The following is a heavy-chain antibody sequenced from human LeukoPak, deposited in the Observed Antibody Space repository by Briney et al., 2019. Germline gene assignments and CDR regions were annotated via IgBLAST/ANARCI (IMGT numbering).Heavy chain of an antibody. Sequence: SETLSLTCTVSGGSISTFYWRWIRQSAGKGLEWIGRIYTSGSTNYNSSLKSRVIMSVDTSKNQFSLKLTSVIAADTAVYYCARLAAGGAFDIWGQGTMVTVSS. CDR1: GGSISTFY. D-gene: IGHD6-13*01. V-gene: IGHV4-4*07. CDR3: ARLAAGGAFDI. J-gene: IGHJ3*02. CDR2: IYTSGST.